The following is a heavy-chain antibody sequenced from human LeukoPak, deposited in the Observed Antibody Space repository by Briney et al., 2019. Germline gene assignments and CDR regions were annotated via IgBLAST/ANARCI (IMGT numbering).Heavy chain of an antibody. CDR2: ISYDGSNK. CDR3: ARDGYDFWSGPSSYGMDV. D-gene: IGHD3-3*01. V-gene: IGHV3-30*04. CDR1: GFTFSSYA. J-gene: IGHJ6*02. Sequence: GGSLRLSCAASGFTFSSYAMHWVRQAPGKGLEWEAVISYDGSNKYYADSVKGRFTISRDNSKNTLYLQMNSLRAEDTAVYYCARDGYDFWSGPSSYGMDVWGQGTTVTVSS.